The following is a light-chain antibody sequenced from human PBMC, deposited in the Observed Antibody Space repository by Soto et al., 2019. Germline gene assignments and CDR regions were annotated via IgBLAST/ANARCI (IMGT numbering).Light chain of an antibody. CDR3: SARDDSLSGVV. Sequence: QSVLTQPPSASGTPGQRVTISCSGSSSNIGSNHVYWYQQFPGMAPKLLMYRSDQRPTGVPDRFSGSKSGTSASLAISGLRSGDEADYYCSARDDSLSGVVFGGGTKVTVL. V-gene: IGLV1-47*01. CDR1: SSNIGSNH. CDR2: RSD. J-gene: IGLJ2*01.